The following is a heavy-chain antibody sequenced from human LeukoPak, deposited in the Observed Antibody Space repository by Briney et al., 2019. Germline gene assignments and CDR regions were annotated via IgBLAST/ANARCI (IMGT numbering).Heavy chain of an antibody. J-gene: IGHJ6*03. CDR1: GFTFSSSD. CDR3: AKRGNPTVGHHYLDV. V-gene: IGHV3-23*05. D-gene: IGHD1-1*01. Sequence: PGGSLRLSCAASGFTFSSSDMSCVRPAPGSGLEWVSSIRHSDSNTYYADSVMGRFTISRDNSKNTLYLQMNSLSAEDTAVYYCAKRGNPTVGHHYLDVWGKGTTVSVSS. CDR2: IRHSDSNT.